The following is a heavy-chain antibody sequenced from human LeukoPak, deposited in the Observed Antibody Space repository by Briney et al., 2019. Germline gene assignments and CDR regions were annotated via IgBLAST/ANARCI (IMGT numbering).Heavy chain of an antibody. CDR1: GGSISSSSYY. D-gene: IGHD3-10*01. CDR2: IYTSGST. CDR3: ARIGVRGVDY. V-gene: IGHV4-61*02. Sequence: SETLSLTCTVSGGSISSSSYYWSWIRQPAGKGLEWIGRIYTSGSTNYNPSLKSRVTISVDTSKNQFSLKLSSVTAADTAVYYCARIGVRGVDYWGQGTLVTVSS. J-gene: IGHJ4*02.